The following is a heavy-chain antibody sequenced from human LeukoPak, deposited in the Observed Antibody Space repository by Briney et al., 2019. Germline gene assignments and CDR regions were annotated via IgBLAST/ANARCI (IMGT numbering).Heavy chain of an antibody. J-gene: IGHJ5*02. CDR3: ARDRITGTTGWFDP. Sequence: SSVKVSCKASGGTFSSYAISWVRQAPGQGLEWMGRIIPIFGTANYAQRFQGRVTITTDESASTAYMELSSLRSEDTAVYYCARDRITGTTGWFDPWGQGTLVTVSS. D-gene: IGHD1-7*01. CDR2: IIPIFGTA. CDR1: GGTFSSYA. V-gene: IGHV1-69*05.